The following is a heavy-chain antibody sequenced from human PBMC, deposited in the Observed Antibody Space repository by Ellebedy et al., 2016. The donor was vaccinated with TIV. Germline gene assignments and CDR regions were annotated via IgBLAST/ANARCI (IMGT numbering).Heavy chain of an antibody. Sequence: AASVKVSCKASGYTFTGYYMHWARQAPGQGLEWMGIINPSGGSTSYAQKFQGRVTMTRDTSTSTVYMELSSLRSEDTAVYYCARTRAGDSYGLYYFDYWGQGTLVTVSS. D-gene: IGHD5-18*01. J-gene: IGHJ4*02. CDR2: INPSGGST. CDR1: GYTFTGYY. CDR3: ARTRAGDSYGLYYFDY. V-gene: IGHV1-46*01.